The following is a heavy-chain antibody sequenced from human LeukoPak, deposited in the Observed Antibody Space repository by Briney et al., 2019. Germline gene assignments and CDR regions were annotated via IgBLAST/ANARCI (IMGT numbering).Heavy chain of an antibody. D-gene: IGHD6-13*01. J-gene: IGHJ4*02. CDR3: ARDDTGIAAAGGLY. CDR1: GGSISSYY. CDR2: IYTGGGT. V-gene: IGHV4-4*07. Sequence: PSETLSLTCTVSGGSISSYYWTWIRQPAGKGLEWIGRIYTGGGTTYNPSLKSRVTMSIDTSKNQFSLKLSSVTAADTAVYYCARDDTGIAAAGGLYWGQGTLVTVSS.